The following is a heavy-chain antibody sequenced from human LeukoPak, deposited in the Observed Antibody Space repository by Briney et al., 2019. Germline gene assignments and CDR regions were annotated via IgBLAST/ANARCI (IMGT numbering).Heavy chain of an antibody. CDR2: ISSSSTTI. CDR3: ARDEYYDSSGYTS. CDR1: GFTFSSYS. V-gene: IGHV3-48*01. Sequence: PGGSLRLSCAASGFTFSSYSMTWVRQAPGKGLEWLSYISSSSTTIYYADSVEGRFTISRDNAKNSLYLQMNSLRAEDTALYYCARDEYYDSSGYTSWGQGTLVTVSS. D-gene: IGHD3-22*01. J-gene: IGHJ4*02.